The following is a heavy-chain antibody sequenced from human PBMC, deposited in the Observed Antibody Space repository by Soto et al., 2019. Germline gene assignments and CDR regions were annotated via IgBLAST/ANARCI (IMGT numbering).Heavy chain of an antibody. Sequence: SETLSLTCTVSGGSISSSSYYWGWIRQPPGKGLEWIGSIYYSGSTYYNPSLKSRVTISVDTSKNQFSLKLSSVTAADTAVYYCARQGIAVAAFDYWGQGTLVTVSS. V-gene: IGHV4-39*01. CDR1: GGSISSSSYY. D-gene: IGHD6-19*01. CDR3: ARQGIAVAAFDY. CDR2: IYYSGST. J-gene: IGHJ4*02.